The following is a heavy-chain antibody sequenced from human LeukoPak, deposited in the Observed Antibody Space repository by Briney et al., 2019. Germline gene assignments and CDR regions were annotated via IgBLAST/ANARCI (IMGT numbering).Heavy chain of an antibody. CDR3: ARHVSSSRVAYDV. Sequence: GESLKISCKGSGYTFTTYWIGWVRPMPGKGLEWIGLRNPADSDTRYSPSFQGQVTISVDKSISTAYLEWSSLKASDTAMYYCARHVSSSRVAYDVWGQGTMVTVSS. CDR1: GYTFTTYW. J-gene: IGHJ3*01. D-gene: IGHD2-2*01. CDR2: RNPADSDT. V-gene: IGHV5-51*01.